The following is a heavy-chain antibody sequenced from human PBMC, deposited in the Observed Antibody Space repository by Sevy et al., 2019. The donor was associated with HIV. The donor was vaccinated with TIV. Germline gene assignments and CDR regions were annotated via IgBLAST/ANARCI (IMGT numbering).Heavy chain of an antibody. CDR2: TRNKANSYTT. D-gene: IGHD3-10*01. V-gene: IGHV3-72*01. CDR1: GFTFSDHY. CDR3: ASQSLWNYFDY. J-gene: IGHJ4*02. Sequence: GGSLRLSCAASGFTFSDHYMDWVRQAPGKGLEWVGRTRNKANSYTTEYAASVKGRFTISRDDSKNSLYLQMNSLKTEDTAVYYCASQSLWNYFDYWGQGTLVTVSS.